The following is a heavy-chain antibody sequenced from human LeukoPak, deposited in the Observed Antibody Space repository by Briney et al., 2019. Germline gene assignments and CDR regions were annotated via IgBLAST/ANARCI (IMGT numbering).Heavy chain of an antibody. CDR1: GGSISNYY. CDR3: ARSGSGSGSYYNSAYYYYGMDV. J-gene: IGHJ6*02. D-gene: IGHD3-10*01. V-gene: IGHV4-59*01. Sequence: SETLSLTCTVSGGSISNYYWSWIRQPPGRGLEWIGYIYYSGRTNYNPSLKSRVTISVDTSKNQFSLRLTSVTAADTAVYYCARSGSGSGSYYNSAYYYYGMDVWGQGTTVTVSS. CDR2: IYYSGRT.